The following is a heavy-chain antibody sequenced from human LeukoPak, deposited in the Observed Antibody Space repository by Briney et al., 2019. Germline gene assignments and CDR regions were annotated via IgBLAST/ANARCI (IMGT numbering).Heavy chain of an antibody. V-gene: IGHV4-39*07. J-gene: IGHJ4*02. CDR3: ARDLDGSGSYVDY. Sequence: SETLSLTCTVSGGSISSSSYYWGWIRQPPGKGLEWIGSIYYSGSTYYNPSLKSRVTISVDTSKNQFSLKLSSVTAADTAVYYCARDLDGSGSYVDYWGQGTLVTVSS. CDR2: IYYSGST. D-gene: IGHD3-10*01. CDR1: GGSISSSSYY.